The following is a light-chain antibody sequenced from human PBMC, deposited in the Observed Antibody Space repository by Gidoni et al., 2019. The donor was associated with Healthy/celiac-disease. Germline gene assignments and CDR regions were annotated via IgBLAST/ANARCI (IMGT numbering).Light chain of an antibody. CDR2: KAS. CDR3: QQYNSYPLT. Sequence: DIQMTQSPPTLSASVGDRVTITCRASQSISSWLAWYQQKPGKAPKLLIYKASSLESGVPSRFSGSGSGTEFTLTISSLQPDDFATYYCQQYNSYPLTFXGXTKVEIK. CDR1: QSISSW. V-gene: IGKV1-5*03. J-gene: IGKJ4*01.